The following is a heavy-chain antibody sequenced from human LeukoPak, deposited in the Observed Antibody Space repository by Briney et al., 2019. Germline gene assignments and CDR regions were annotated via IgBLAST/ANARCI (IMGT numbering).Heavy chain of an antibody. CDR3: ARLEQWLGQYYFDY. Sequence: SETLSLTCTVSGGSISSYYWSWIRQPPGKGLEWIGSIYYSGSTYYNPSLKSRVTISVDTSKNQFSLKLSSVTAADTAVYYCARLEQWLGQYYFDYWGQGTLVTVSS. CDR2: IYYSGST. J-gene: IGHJ4*02. V-gene: IGHV4-59*12. CDR1: GGSISSYY. D-gene: IGHD6-19*01.